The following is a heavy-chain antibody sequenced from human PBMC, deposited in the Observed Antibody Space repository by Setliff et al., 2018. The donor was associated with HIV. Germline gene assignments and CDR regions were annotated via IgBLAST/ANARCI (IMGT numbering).Heavy chain of an antibody. CDR2: VFSGGSS. CDR1: GDSISGNYY. CDR3: ARYGPASVIWFGYLDY. Sequence: PETLSLTCTVSGDSISGNYYWAWIRQPPGKGLEWIATVFSGGSSKYNPSLWSRVTISVDTSKNQFYLKMDSVTAADTAFYYCARYGPASVIWFGYLDYWGPGMSVTVSS. D-gene: IGHD3-10*01. V-gene: IGHV4-39*01. J-gene: IGHJ4*02.